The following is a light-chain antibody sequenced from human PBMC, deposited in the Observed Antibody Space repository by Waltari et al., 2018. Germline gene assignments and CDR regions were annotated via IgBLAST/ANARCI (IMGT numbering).Light chain of an antibody. CDR3: SSYTYGGPWV. V-gene: IGLV2-23*02. CDR1: SSDVGSYDL. J-gene: IGLJ2*01. CDR2: EVD. Sequence: SALTQPASVSASPGQSITISCTGSSSDVGSYDLVAWYQQHPGKAPHLLIYEVDKRPSGVSYRFSGSKAGNAASLTISGLQAEVEAHYFCSSYTYGGPWVFGGGTLLTVL.